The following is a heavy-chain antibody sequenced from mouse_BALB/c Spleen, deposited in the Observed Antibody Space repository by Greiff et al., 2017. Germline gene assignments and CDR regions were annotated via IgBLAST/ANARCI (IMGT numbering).Heavy chain of an antibody. J-gene: IGHJ2*01. CDR1: GFTFSDAW. Sequence: EVQLVESGGGLVQPGGSMKLSCAASGFTFSDAWMDWVRQSPEKGLEWVAEIRSGPNNPATFYAESVKGRFTVSRDDSKGSVYLQMNSLRTEDTGIYYCTRAKVTHFDYWGQGTTLTVSS. V-gene: IGHV6-6*01. D-gene: IGHD2-2*01. CDR3: TRAKVTHFDY. CDR2: IRSGPNNPAT.